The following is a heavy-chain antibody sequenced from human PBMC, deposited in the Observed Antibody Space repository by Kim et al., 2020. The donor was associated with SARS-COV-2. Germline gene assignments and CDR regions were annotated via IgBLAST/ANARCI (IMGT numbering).Heavy chain of an antibody. D-gene: IGHD6-13*01. Sequence: GGSLRLSCAASGFTFDDYAMHWVRQAPGKGLEWVSGISWNSGSIGYADSVKGRFTISRDNAKNSLYLQMNSLRAEDTALYYCAKDLRYRQWRVGYRSSWYRNERYYYYYGMDVWGQGTTVTVSS. CDR3: AKDLRYRQWRVGYRSSWYRNERYYYYYGMDV. J-gene: IGHJ6*02. CDR1: GFTFDDYA. V-gene: IGHV3-9*01. CDR2: ISWNSGSI.